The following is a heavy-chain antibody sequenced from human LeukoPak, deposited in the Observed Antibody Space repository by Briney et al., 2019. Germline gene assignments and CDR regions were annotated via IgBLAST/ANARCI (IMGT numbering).Heavy chain of an antibody. CDR1: GYTFSNYG. V-gene: IGHV1-18*01. CDR3: ARGSRVDTAMGNDY. CDR2: ISAYGGNT. D-gene: IGHD5-18*01. Sequence: ASVKVSCKASGYTFSNYGISWVRQAPGQGLEWMGWISAYGGNTNTKYAQKFQGRVTMTRDTSISTAYMELSRLRSDDTAVYYCARGSRVDTAMGNDYWGQGTLVTVSS. J-gene: IGHJ4*02.